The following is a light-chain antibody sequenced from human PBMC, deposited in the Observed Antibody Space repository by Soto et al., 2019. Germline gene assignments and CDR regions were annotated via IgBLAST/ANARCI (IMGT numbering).Light chain of an antibody. Sequence: EIVMTQSPATLSVSPGERATLPCRASQSVSSNLAWYPKKPGQAPRLLIYGASTRATGIPDRFSGGGSGTDFTLTISRLETEDFAVYYCQQLSSYTLTFGGGTKVDIK. CDR3: QQLSSYTLT. V-gene: IGKV3-15*01. CDR1: QSVSSN. J-gene: IGKJ4*01. CDR2: GAS.